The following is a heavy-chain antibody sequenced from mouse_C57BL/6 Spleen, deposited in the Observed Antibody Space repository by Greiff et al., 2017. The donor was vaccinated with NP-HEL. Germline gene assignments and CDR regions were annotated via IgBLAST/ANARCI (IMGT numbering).Heavy chain of an antibody. J-gene: IGHJ4*01. D-gene: IGHD1-1*01. CDR3: ARFMIYYGSSYRAMDY. V-gene: IGHV1-55*01. Sequence: VQLQQPGAELVKPGASVKMSCKASGYTFTSYWITWVKQRPGQGLEWIGDIYPGSGSTNYNEKFKSKATLTVDTSSSTAYMQLSSLTSEDSAVYYCARFMIYYGSSYRAMDYWGQGTSVTVSS. CDR2: IYPGSGST. CDR1: GYTFTSYW.